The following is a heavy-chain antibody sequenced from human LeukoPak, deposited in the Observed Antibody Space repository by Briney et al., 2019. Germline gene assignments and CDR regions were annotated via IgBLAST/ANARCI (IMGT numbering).Heavy chain of an antibody. V-gene: IGHV3-21*06. CDR3: ARGSNWSYDY. Sequence: PGGSLRLSCAASGFAVSSNYMSWVRQAPGKGLEWVSSISNTGSNIYYPDSVKGRFTTSRDNAKSSLYLQMSSLRAEDTAVYYCARGSNWSYDYWGRGTLVTVSS. D-gene: IGHD7-27*01. CDR2: ISNTGSNI. J-gene: IGHJ4*02. CDR1: GFAVSSNY.